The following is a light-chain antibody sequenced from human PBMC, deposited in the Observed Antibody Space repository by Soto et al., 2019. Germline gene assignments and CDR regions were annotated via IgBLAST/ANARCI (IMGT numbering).Light chain of an antibody. Sequence: DIQMTQSPSAMSASVGDRVTITCRASQNIGSSLAWFQQNPGKVPKRLIHTTSTLESGVPSRFSGSGSVTEFTLTISSLQPEDSATYYCLQHDRYPRTFGPGTKVDIK. J-gene: IGKJ3*01. V-gene: IGKV1-17*03. CDR1: QNIGSS. CDR2: TTS. CDR3: LQHDRYPRT.